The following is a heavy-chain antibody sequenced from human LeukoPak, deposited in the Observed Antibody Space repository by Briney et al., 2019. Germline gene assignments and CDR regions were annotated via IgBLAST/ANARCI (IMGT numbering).Heavy chain of an antibody. J-gene: IGHJ4*02. CDR2: IYYSGST. D-gene: IGHD3-10*01. V-gene: IGHV4-59*01. CDR3: ARDLYRYGSGVEYFDY. Sequence: SETLSLTCTVSGGSISSYYWSWIRQPPGKGLEWIGYIYYSGSTNYNPSLKRRVTISVDTSKNQFSLKLSSVTAADTAVYYCARDLYRYGSGVEYFDYWGQGTLVTVSS. CDR1: GGSISSYY.